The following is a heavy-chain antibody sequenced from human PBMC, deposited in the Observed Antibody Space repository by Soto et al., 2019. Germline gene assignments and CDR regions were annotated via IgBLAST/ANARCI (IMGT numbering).Heavy chain of an antibody. J-gene: IGHJ4*02. CDR3: AKGGGLSGSYYISSSYYFDY. D-gene: IGHD1-26*01. CDR2: ISGSGGST. Sequence: GGSLRLSCAAPGFTFSSYVMNWVRQAPGKGLEWVSTISGSGGSTYYADSVEGRFTFSRDNSKNTLHLLMNSLRAEDTAVYYCAKGGGLSGSYYISSSYYFDYWGQGTLVTVPS. V-gene: IGHV3-23*01. CDR1: GFTFSSYV.